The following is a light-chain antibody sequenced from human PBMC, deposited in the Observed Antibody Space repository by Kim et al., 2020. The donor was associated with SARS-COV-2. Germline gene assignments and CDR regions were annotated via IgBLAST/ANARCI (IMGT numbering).Light chain of an antibody. J-gene: IGLJ3*02. V-gene: IGLV1-51*01. CDR1: SSNIGRNY. CDR3: GTWDSSLSAWV. Sequence: QSVLTQPPSVSAAPGQKVTISCSGSSSNIGRNYVSWYQQLPGTAPKVLIYDNNKRPSGIPDRFSGSKSGTSATLGITGLQTGDEADYYCGTWDSSLSAWVFGGGTQLTVL. CDR2: DNN.